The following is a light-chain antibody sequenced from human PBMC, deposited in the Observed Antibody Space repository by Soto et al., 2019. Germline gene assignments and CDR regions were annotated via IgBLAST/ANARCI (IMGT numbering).Light chain of an antibody. CDR1: QSISNW. Sequence: IRVTQAPSTLSASVGDRVTITCRASQSISNWLAWYQQKPGKAPKILIYKASSLETGVPSRFSGSRSGTDFTLTITSLAPEDFAVYYCQQYGSSPSFGQGTKVDI. J-gene: IGKJ1*01. V-gene: IGKV1-5*03. CDR3: QQYGSSPS. CDR2: KAS.